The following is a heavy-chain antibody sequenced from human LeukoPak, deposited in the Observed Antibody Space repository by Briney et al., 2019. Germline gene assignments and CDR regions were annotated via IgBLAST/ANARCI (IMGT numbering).Heavy chain of an antibody. V-gene: IGHV2-5*08. D-gene: IGHD2-15*01. Sequence: TLSLTCTVSGGSVSSGTYYWSWIRQPPGKALEWLALIYWDDDKRYSPSLKSRLTITKDTSKNQVVLTMTNMDPVDTATYYCASAGVVVVVAEKYYFDYWGQGTLVTVSS. CDR3: ASAGVVVVVAEKYYFDY. CDR1: GGSVSSGTYY. CDR2: IYWDDDK. J-gene: IGHJ4*02.